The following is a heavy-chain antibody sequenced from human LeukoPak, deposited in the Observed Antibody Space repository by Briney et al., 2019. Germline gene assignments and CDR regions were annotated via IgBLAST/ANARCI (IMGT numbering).Heavy chain of an antibody. Sequence: ASVKVSCKASGYTFTGYYMHWVRQAPGQGLEWMGWINPNSGGTNYAPKFQGWVTMTRDTSISTAYMELSRLRSDDAAFYYCASEVTAAGPLNYWGQGTRVTVSS. CDR2: INPNSGGT. V-gene: IGHV1-2*04. CDR1: GYTFTGYY. J-gene: IGHJ4*02. D-gene: IGHD6-13*01. CDR3: ASEVTAAGPLNY.